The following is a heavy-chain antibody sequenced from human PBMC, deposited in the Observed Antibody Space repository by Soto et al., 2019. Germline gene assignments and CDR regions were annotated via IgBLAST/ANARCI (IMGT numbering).Heavy chain of an antibody. Sequence: QVQLVESGGGVVQPGRSLRLSCAASGFTFSSYGMHWVRQAPGKGLEWVAVIWYDGSNKYYADSVKGRFTISRDNSKNTLYLQMNSLRAEDTAVYYCARDILAGYSSSAYYGMDVWGQGTTVTVSS. D-gene: IGHD6-13*01. J-gene: IGHJ6*02. CDR2: IWYDGSNK. CDR1: GFTFSSYG. V-gene: IGHV3-33*01. CDR3: ARDILAGYSSSAYYGMDV.